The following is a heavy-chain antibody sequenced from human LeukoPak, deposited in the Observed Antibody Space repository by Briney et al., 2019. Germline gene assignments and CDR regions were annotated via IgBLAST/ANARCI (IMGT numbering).Heavy chain of an antibody. V-gene: IGHV1-58*01. CDR2: IVVGSGNT. CDR1: GFTFTSSA. CDR3: AASPDHYDSSGYSYYFDY. Sequence: EASVKVSCKASGFTFTSSAVQWVRQARGQRLEWIGWIVVGSGNTNYAQKFQERVTITRDMSTSTAYMELSSLRSEDTAVYYCAASPDHYDSSGYSYYFDYWGQGTLVTVSS. J-gene: IGHJ4*02. D-gene: IGHD3-22*01.